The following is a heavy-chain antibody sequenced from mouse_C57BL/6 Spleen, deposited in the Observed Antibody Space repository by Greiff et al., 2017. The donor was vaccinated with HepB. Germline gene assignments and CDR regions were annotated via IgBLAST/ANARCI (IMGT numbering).Heavy chain of an antibody. Sequence: QVQLQQPGTELVKPGASVKLSCKASGYTFTSYWMHWVKQRPGQGLEWIGNINPSNGGTNYNEKFKSKATLTVDKSSSTAYMQLSSLTSEDAAVYYCAREFRITTVVPFDYWGQGTTLTVSS. CDR3: AREFRITTVVPFDY. CDR2: INPSNGGT. CDR1: GYTFTSYW. J-gene: IGHJ2*01. V-gene: IGHV1-53*01. D-gene: IGHD1-1*01.